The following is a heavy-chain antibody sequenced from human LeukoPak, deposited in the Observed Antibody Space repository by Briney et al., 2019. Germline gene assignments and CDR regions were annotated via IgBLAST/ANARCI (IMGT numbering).Heavy chain of an antibody. CDR2: IYAGGYT. Sequence: PGGSLRLSCAASGFTVSSDYVTWVRLTPGKGLEWVSIIYAGGYTYYSDSVKGRFTISRDSPKNTVDLQMNSLRAEDTAVYYCARARRCGLHGAYGGCFDSWGQGTLVTVSS. J-gene: IGHJ4*02. V-gene: IGHV3-53*01. CDR1: GFTVSSDY. CDR3: ARARRCGLHGAYGGCFDS. D-gene: IGHD4-17*01.